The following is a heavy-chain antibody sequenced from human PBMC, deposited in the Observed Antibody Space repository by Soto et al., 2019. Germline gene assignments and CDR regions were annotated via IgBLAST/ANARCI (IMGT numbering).Heavy chain of an antibody. CDR3: ARAAVGDGYPDALDI. V-gene: IGHV4-59*01. CDR1: GGSISPYY. Sequence: QVQLQESGPGLVKPSETLSLTCTVSGGSISPYYGSWIRQPPGKGLEWIGYIYYSGSTSYNPSLRSRVTISVDTSRSQFPLSLGSVTAADTAVYYGARAAVGDGYPDALDIWGQGTEVTVSS. J-gene: IGHJ3*02. CDR2: IYYSGST. D-gene: IGHD5-12*01.